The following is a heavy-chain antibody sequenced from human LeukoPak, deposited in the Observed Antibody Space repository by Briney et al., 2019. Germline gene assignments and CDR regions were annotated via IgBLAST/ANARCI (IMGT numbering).Heavy chain of an antibody. CDR3: ARRTRKGGDRFRMDV. V-gene: IGHV3-15*01. D-gene: IGHD2-21*02. CDR2: IKTKTDAGTT. Sequence: AGGSLRLSCAASGFTFSNAWMIWVRQAPGKGLEWIGRIKTKTDAGTTDYAAPVKGRFTISRDDSKTTVYLQMNSLRAEDTAVYYCARRTRKGGDRFRMDVWGQGTTVTVSS. J-gene: IGHJ6*02. CDR1: GFTFSNAW.